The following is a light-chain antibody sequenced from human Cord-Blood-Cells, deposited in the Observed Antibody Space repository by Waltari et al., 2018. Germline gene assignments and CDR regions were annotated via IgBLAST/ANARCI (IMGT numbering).Light chain of an antibody. J-gene: IGKJ4*01. CDR3: QQSYSTPLT. V-gene: IGKV1-39*01. CDR1: QSIRSS. Sequence: DIQMTQSPSSLSASVGDRVTITCRASQSIRSSLNWYQQKPGKAPKLLIYAASSLQSGVPSRCSGSGSGTDFTLTISSLQPEDFATYYCQQSYSTPLTFGGGTKVEIK. CDR2: AAS.